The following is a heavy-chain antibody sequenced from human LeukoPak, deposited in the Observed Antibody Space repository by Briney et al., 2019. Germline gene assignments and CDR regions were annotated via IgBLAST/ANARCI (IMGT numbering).Heavy chain of an antibody. J-gene: IGHJ4*02. CDR3: ARGAYYFDY. Sequence: NPSETLSLTCAVYGGSFSGYYWSWLRQPPGKGLEWIGEINHSGSTNYNPSLKSRVTISVDTSKNQFSLKLSSVTAAATAAYYCARGAYYFDYWGQGTLVTVSS. CDR2: INHSGST. CDR1: GGSFSGYY. V-gene: IGHV4-34*01.